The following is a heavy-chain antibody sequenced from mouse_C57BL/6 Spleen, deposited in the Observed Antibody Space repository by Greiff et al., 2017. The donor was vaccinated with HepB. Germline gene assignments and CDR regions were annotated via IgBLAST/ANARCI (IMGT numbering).Heavy chain of an antibody. V-gene: IGHV1-69*01. Sequence: VQLQQPGAELVMPGASVKLSCKASGYTFTSYWMHWVKQRPGQGLEWIGEIDPSDSYTNYNQKFKGKSTLTVDKSSSTAYMQLSSLTSEDSAVYYCARSGLLRSYYAMDYWGQGTSVTVSS. D-gene: IGHD1-1*01. CDR1: GYTFTSYW. J-gene: IGHJ4*01. CDR2: IDPSDSYT. CDR3: ARSGLLRSYYAMDY.